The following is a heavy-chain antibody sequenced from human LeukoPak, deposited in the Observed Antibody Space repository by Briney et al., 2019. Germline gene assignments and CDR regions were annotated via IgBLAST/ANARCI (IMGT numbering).Heavy chain of an antibody. CDR2: IRSTSSTI. V-gene: IGHV3-48*01. CDR3: ARATGIAAAGQEDWFDP. CDR1: GFTFSSYS. Sequence: GGSLRLSSAASGFTFSSYSMNWVRQAPGKGLEWVSYIRSTSSTIYYADSVKGRFTISRDNAKNSLYLQMNSLRAEDTAVYYCARATGIAAAGQEDWFDPWGQGTLVTVSS. D-gene: IGHD6-13*01. J-gene: IGHJ5*02.